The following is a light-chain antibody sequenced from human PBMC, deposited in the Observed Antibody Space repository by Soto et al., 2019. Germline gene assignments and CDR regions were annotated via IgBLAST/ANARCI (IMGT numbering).Light chain of an antibody. CDR3: SSYTSDTSPYV. J-gene: IGLJ1*01. CDR1: SSDLGGYNY. V-gene: IGLV2-14*01. Sequence: QSALTQPASVSGSPGQSITISCTGTSSDLGGYNYVSWYQLHPGKAPKLIIYEVNNRPSGLSNRFSGSKSGNTASLTISGLQADDEDDYYCSSYTSDTSPYVFGTGTKVTVL. CDR2: EVN.